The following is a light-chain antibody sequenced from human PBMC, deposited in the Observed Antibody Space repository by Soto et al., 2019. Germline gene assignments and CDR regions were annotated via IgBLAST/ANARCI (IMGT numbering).Light chain of an antibody. CDR1: QAISNY. J-gene: IGKJ5*01. V-gene: IGKV1-33*01. CDR3: QQYDNLPAIT. CDR2: DAS. Sequence: DIQMTQSPSSLSASVGDRVTITCQASQAISNYLNWYQQKPGKAPKLLIYDASNLETGVPSRFSGSGSGTDFTFTISSLQPEDIATYYCQQYDNLPAITFGQGTRLEIK.